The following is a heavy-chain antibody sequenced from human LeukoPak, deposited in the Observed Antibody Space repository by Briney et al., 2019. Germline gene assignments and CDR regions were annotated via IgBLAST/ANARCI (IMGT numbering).Heavy chain of an antibody. CDR1: GDSISHYY. V-gene: IGHV4-4*07. Sequence: SETLSLTCTVSGDSISHYYWSWIRQPAGKGLEWIGRFYTSGSTNYNPSLKSRVTISVDTSKNQFSLKLSSVTAADTAVYYCARGRDGYNFLNRGEYYYFDYWGQGTLVTVSS. J-gene: IGHJ4*02. CDR2: FYTSGST. CDR3: ARGRDGYNFLNRGEYYYFDY. D-gene: IGHD5-24*01.